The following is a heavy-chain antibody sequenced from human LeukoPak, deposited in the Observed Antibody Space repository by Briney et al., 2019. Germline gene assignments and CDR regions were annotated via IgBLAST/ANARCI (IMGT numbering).Heavy chain of an antibody. CDR3: ARPDSTFLLVPPNWFDP. J-gene: IGHJ5*02. CDR2: NNSGGSST. V-gene: IGHV3-74*01. CDR1: GFTFSSYW. D-gene: IGHD3-22*01. Sequence: SGGSLRLSCAASGFTFSSYWMHWVRHAPGKGLVWVSRNNSGGSSTIYADSVKGRFTISRDNAKHPLYLQMNTLRPEDTAVHYCARPDSTFLLVPPNWFDPWGQGTLVTV.